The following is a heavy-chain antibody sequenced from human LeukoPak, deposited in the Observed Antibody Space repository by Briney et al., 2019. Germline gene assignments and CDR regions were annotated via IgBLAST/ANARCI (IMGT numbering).Heavy chain of an antibody. CDR3: ARGGYCSGGSCSDFDY. CDR1: GGSFSGYY. CDR2: INHSGST. V-gene: IGHV4-34*01. J-gene: IGHJ4*02. D-gene: IGHD2-15*01. Sequence: SETLSLTCAVYGGSFSGYYWTWIRQPPGKGLEWIGEINHSGSTNYNPSLKSRVTISVDTSKNQFSLKLSSVTAADTAVYYCARGGYCSGGSCSDFDYWGQGTLVTVSS.